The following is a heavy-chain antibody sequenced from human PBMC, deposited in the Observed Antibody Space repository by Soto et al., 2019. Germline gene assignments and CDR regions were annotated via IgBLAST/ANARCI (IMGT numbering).Heavy chain of an antibody. CDR2: ISGSGGDT. CDR3: AKGKDPTSATPIWPFDY. D-gene: IGHD6-25*01. J-gene: IGHJ4*02. Sequence: PGGSLRLSCAASGFTFSSYAMSWVRQAPGKGLEWVSAISGSGGDTYYADSVKGRFTTSRDDSKNTLYLQMNSLSAEDTAVYYCAKGKDPTSATPIWPFDYWGQGTLVTVSS. V-gene: IGHV3-23*01. CDR1: GFTFSSYA.